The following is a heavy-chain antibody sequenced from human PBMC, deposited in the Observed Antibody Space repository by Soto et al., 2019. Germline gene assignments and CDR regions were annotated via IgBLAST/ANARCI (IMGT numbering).Heavy chain of an antibody. D-gene: IGHD2-15*01. J-gene: IGHJ4*02. V-gene: IGHV3-64D*06. CDR3: VKDNKLLRYYFDY. Sequence: PGGSLRLSCSASGFTFGNFAMHWARQAPGKGLEYVSGITSNGDNTYHADSVKGRFTISRDNSKNTLYLQMSSLRVEDTAVYYCVKDNKLLRYYFDYLGRGALVTVSS. CDR1: GFTFGNFA. CDR2: ITSNGDNT.